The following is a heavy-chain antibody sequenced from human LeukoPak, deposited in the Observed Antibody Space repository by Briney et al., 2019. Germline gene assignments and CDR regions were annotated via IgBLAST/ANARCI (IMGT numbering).Heavy chain of an antibody. D-gene: IGHD1-26*01. V-gene: IGHV3-23*01. CDR2: ISGSGGST. CDR3: AKGGSYSPYYFDY. J-gene: IGHJ4*02. CDR1: GFTLSSCA. Sequence: GGSLRLSCAASGFTLSSCAMSWVRQAPGKGLEWVSAISGSGGSTYYADSVKGRFTISRDNSKNTLYLQMNSLRAEDTAVYYCAKGGSYSPYYFDYWGQGTLVTVSS.